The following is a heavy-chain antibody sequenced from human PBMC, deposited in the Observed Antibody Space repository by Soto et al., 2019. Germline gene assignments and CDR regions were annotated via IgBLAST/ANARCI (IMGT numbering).Heavy chain of an antibody. CDR3: ARVGSSSSFDI. D-gene: IGHD6-13*01. CDR1: GFTFSSYD. Sequence: GGSLRLSCAASGFTFSSYDMHWVRQATGKGLEWVSDIGTAGDTYYPGSVKGRFTISRENAKNSLYLQMNSLRAGDTAVYYCARVGSSSSFDIWGQGTMVTVSS. J-gene: IGHJ3*02. CDR2: IGTAGDT. V-gene: IGHV3-13*01.